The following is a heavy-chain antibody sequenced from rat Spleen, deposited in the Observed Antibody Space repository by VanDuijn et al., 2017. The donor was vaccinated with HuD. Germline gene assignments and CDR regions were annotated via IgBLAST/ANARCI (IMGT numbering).Heavy chain of an antibody. CDR3: AKRDYDGYYPFAY. V-gene: IGHV5-58*01. Sequence: EVQLVETGGGFVQPGRSLKLSCVGSGFTFSRYWMYWIRQAPGKGLECVSSINADGGSTYYPESVKGRFTISRDNAENTVYLKMNSLRSEDTATYYCAKRDYDGYYPFAYWGQGTLVTVSS. J-gene: IGHJ3*01. D-gene: IGHD1-12*03. CDR1: GFTFSRYW. CDR2: INADGGST.